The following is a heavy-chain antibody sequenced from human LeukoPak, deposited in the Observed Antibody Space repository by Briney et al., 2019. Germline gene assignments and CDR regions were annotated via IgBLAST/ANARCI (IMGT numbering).Heavy chain of an antibody. D-gene: IGHD3-3*01. J-gene: IGHJ6*02. CDR2: IIPIFGTA. V-gene: IGHV1-69*13. CDR3: ARAFSNRAYYCDFWSGYGMDV. CDR1: GGTFSSYA. Sequence: ASVKVSCKASGGTFSSYAISWVRQAPGQGLEWMGGIIPIFGTANYAQKLQGRVTITADESTSTAYMELSSLRSEDTAVYYCARAFSNRAYYCDFWSGYGMDVWGQGTTVTVSS.